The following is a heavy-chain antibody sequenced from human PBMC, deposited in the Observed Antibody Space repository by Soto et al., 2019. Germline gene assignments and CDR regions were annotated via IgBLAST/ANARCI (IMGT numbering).Heavy chain of an antibody. CDR2: INPSGGST. J-gene: IGHJ4*02. V-gene: IGHV1-46*01. Sequence: ASVKVSCKASGYTFTSYYMHWVRQAPGQVLEWMGMINPSGGSTSYAQKFQGRVTMTRDTSTSTVYMQLSSLRSDDTAVYYCARDKDYDSSGYYLYYFEYWGQGTMVTVSS. D-gene: IGHD3-22*01. CDR3: ARDKDYDSSGYYLYYFEY. CDR1: GYTFTSYY.